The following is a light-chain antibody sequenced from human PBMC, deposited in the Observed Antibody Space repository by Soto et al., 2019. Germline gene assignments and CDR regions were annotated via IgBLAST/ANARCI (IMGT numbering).Light chain of an antibody. CDR2: EVS. V-gene: IGLV2-14*01. J-gene: IGLJ2*01. CDR3: SSYTSSSTVV. Sequence: QSVLTQPASVSGSPGQSITISCTGTSSDVGGYNYVSWYQQHPGKAPKLMIYEVSNRPSGVSNRFPGSKSGNTASLTISGLQAEDEADYYCSSYTSSSTVVFGGGTKVTVL. CDR1: SSDVGGYNY.